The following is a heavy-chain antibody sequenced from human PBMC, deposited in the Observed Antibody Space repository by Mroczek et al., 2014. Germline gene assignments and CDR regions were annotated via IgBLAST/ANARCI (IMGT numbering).Heavy chain of an antibody. CDR1: GFTFDDYT. CDR3: AKDSQLERQDTDYYYYGMDV. V-gene: IGHV3-43*01. J-gene: IGHJ6*02. Sequence: ESGGVVVQPGGSLRLSCAASGFTFDDYTMHWVRQAPGKGLEWVPLISWDGGSTYYADSVKGRFTISRDNSKNSLYLQMNSLRTEDTALYYCAKDSQLERQDTDYYYYGMDVWGQGTTVTVSS. CDR2: ISWDGGST. D-gene: IGHD1-1*01.